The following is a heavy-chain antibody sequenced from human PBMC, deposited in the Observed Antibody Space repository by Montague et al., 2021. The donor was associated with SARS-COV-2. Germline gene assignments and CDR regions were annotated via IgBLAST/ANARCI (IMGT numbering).Heavy chain of an antibody. CDR1: GGSIRSGSYN. CDR3: ARDYGDYSYYYGLDV. CDR2: IYSSGST. Sequence: TRSLTCTVFGGSIRSGSYNWSWIRQPTGKGLEWIGSIYSSGSTNYNLSLKSRVTMSVDTSKNQFSLKVSSVTAADTAVYYCARDYGDYSYYYGLDVWGQGTTVTVSS. V-gene: IGHV4-61*02. D-gene: IGHD4-17*01. J-gene: IGHJ6*02.